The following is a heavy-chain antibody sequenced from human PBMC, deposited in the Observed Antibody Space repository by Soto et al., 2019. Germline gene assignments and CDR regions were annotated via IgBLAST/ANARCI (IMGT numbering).Heavy chain of an antibody. CDR1: GFTFSSYG. Sequence: PGGSLRLSCAASGFTFSSYGMHWVRQAPGEGLEWIGEVFHSGGANYNPSLKSRVSMSVDTSRSQFSLELHSVTAADTAVYYCARKAWVRFDFWGQGIMVTVSS. V-gene: IGHV4-34*12. CDR2: VFHSGGA. J-gene: IGHJ4*02. D-gene: IGHD3-16*01. CDR3: ARKAWVRFDF.